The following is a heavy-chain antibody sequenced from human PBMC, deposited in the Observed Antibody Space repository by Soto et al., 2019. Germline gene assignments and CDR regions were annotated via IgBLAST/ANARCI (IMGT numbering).Heavy chain of an antibody. V-gene: IGHV1-8*01. Sequence: GASVKVSCKASGYTFTSYDINWVRQATGQGLEWMGWMNPNSGNTGYAQKFQGRVTMTRNTSISTAYMELSSLRSEDMAVYYCATGTTIAGAFDIWGQGTMVTVSS. CDR3: ATGTTIAGAFDI. CDR1: GYTFTSYD. CDR2: MNPNSGNT. J-gene: IGHJ3*02. D-gene: IGHD1-7*01.